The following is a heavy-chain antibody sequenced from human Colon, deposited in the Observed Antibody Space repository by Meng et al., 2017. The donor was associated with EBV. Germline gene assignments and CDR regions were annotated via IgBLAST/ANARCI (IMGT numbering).Heavy chain of an antibody. CDR1: GGSVSSCGYY. Sequence: QLQDSRPGLGKPSQNLSLTCTVSGGSVSSCGYYWTCIRQHPGKGLEWFGHIYYSGSTFYNPSLKRRVIISIDTSKNQFSLNLRSVTAADTAVYYCARVSSGWDYFDYWGQGTLVTVSS. J-gene: IGHJ4*02. CDR2: IYYSGST. V-gene: IGHV4-31*03. CDR3: ARVSSGWDYFDY. D-gene: IGHD6-19*01.